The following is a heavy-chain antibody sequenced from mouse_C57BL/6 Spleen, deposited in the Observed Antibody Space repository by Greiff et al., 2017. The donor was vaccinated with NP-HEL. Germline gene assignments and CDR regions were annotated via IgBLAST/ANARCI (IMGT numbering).Heavy chain of an antibody. Sequence: QVHVKQSGAELVKPGASVKVSCKASGYTFTSYWMHWVKQRPGQGLEWIGRIHPSDGDTNYNQKFKGKATLTVDKSSSTAYMQLSSLTSEDSAVYYCAIGRLGPAYWGQGTLVTVSA. D-gene: IGHD4-1*01. CDR3: AIGRLGPAY. V-gene: IGHV1-74*01. J-gene: IGHJ3*01. CDR1: GYTFTSYW. CDR2: IHPSDGDT.